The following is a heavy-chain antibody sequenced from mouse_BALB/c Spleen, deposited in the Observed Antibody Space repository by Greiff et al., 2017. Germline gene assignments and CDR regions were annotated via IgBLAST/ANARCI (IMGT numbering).Heavy chain of an antibody. V-gene: IGHV1-5*01. J-gene: IGHJ3*01. Sequence: VQLKQSGTVLARPGASVKMSCKASGYTFTSYWMHWVKQRPGQGLEWIGAIYPGNSDTSYNQKFKGKAKLTAVTSTSTAYMELSSLTNEDSAVYYCTRESIYDGYYGLFAYWGQGTLVTVSA. CDR3: TRESIYDGYYGLFAY. CDR2: IYPGNSDT. D-gene: IGHD2-3*01. CDR1: GYTFTSYW.